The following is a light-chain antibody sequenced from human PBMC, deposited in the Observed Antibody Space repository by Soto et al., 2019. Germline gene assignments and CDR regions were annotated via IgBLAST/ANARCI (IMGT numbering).Light chain of an antibody. CDR1: QSVSSTY. CDR2: AAS. V-gene: IGKV3-20*01. Sequence: EIVLTQSPGTLSLSPGERATLSCRPSQSVSSTYLDWYQQKPGQAPRLLIYAASSRATGIPDRFSGGASAKNFTLTISRLETEDFAIYYCRHSIHAQWTFGQGTKVEIK. CDR3: RHSIHAQWT. J-gene: IGKJ1*01.